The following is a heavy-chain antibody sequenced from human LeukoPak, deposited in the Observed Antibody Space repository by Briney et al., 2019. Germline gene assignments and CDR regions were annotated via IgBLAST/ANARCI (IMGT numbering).Heavy chain of an antibody. V-gene: IGHV3-23*01. Sequence: PGGSLRLSCAASGFTFSSYAMSWVRQAPGKGLEWVSAISGSGGSTYYADSVKGRFTISRDNAKNSLYLQMNSLRAEDTALYYCAKDPYYYGSGRFQHWGQGTLVTVSS. CDR1: GFTFSSYA. J-gene: IGHJ1*01. D-gene: IGHD3-10*01. CDR3: AKDPYYYGSGRFQH. CDR2: ISGSGGST.